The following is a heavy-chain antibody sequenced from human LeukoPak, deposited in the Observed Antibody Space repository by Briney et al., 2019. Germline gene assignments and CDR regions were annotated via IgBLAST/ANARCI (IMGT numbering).Heavy chain of an antibody. Sequence: GGPLRLSCAASGFTVSSNSRGWVRQAPGKGLEWVSVTSSGGSTYYADSVKGRFTISRDNSKNTLYLQMNSLRAEDTAVYYCARTTIFGVGFDYCGQGTLVTVSS. J-gene: IGHJ4*02. CDR1: GFTVSSNS. D-gene: IGHD3-3*01. V-gene: IGHV3-53*01. CDR2: TSSGGST. CDR3: ARTTIFGVGFDY.